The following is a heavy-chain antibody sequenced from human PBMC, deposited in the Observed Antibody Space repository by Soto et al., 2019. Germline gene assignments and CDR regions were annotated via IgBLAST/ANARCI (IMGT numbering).Heavy chain of an antibody. CDR1: GYTFTSYA. D-gene: IGHD3-3*01. Sequence: ASVKVSCKASGYTFTSYAMHWVRQAPGQRLEWMGWINAGNGNTKYSQKFQGRVTITRDTSASTAYMELSGLRSEDTAVYYCARAPTRITIFGVVKYYYYGMDVWGQGTTVTVSS. CDR3: ARAPTRITIFGVVKYYYYGMDV. V-gene: IGHV1-3*01. J-gene: IGHJ6*02. CDR2: INAGNGNT.